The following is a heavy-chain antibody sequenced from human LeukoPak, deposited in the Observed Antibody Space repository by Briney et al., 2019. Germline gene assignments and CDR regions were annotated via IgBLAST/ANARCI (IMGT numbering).Heavy chain of an antibody. J-gene: IGHJ4*02. V-gene: IGHV4-31*03. CDR3: ARDVDSSGYFDY. D-gene: IGHD3-22*01. CDR2: ISYSGST. Sequence: SQTLSLTCTVSGGSISSGGYYWSWIRQHPGRGLEWIGYISYSGSTYYNPSLKSRVTISVDTSRNQFSLKLSSVTAADTAVYYCARDVDSSGYFDYWGQGTLVTVSS. CDR1: GGSISSGGYY.